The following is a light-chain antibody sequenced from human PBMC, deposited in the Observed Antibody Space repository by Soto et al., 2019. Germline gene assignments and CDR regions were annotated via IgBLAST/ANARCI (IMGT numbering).Light chain of an antibody. Sequence: EIVLTQSPGTLSLSTGERATLSCRASQSFSSNYLAWYQQKPGQAPRLLIYGASSRATGIPDRFSGSGSGTDFTLTISRLEPEDFAVYYCHQYASSSRTFGQGTKVEIK. CDR1: QSFSSNY. CDR2: GAS. V-gene: IGKV3-20*01. CDR3: HQYASSSRT. J-gene: IGKJ1*01.